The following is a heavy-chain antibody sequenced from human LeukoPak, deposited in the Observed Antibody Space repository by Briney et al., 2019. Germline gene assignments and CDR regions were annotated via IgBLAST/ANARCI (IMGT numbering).Heavy chain of an antibody. D-gene: IGHD3-22*01. Sequence: GGSLRLSCAASGFTFSSYEMNWVRQAPGKGLEWVSYISSSGSTIYYADSVKGRFTISRDNAKNSLYLQMNSLRAEDTAVYYCARAYYYDSSGPGYWGQGTLVTVSS. V-gene: IGHV3-48*03. CDR3: ARAYYYDSSGPGY. J-gene: IGHJ4*02. CDR1: GFTFSSYE. CDR2: ISSSGSTI.